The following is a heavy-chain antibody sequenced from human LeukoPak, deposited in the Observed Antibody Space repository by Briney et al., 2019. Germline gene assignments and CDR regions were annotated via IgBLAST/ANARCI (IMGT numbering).Heavy chain of an antibody. J-gene: IGHJ4*02. D-gene: IGHD5-24*01. CDR3: ARDRRDAYSQNFDY. CDR2: IGSSDTTI. Sequence: GGSLRLSCAASGFTFSDYEMNWVRQAPGKGLEWVSYIGSSDTTIYYADSVKGRFTISRDNAKNSLYLQMNSLRAEDTAVYYCARDRRDAYSQNFDYWGQGTLVTVSS. V-gene: IGHV3-48*03. CDR1: GFTFSDYE.